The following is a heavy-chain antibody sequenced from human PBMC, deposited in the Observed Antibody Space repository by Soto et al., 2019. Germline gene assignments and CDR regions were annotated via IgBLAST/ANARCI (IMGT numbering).Heavy chain of an antibody. V-gene: IGHV1-69*06. CDR2: LIPIFGTA. CDR1: GGTFSSYA. J-gene: IGHJ3*02. Sequence: GASVKVSCKASGGTFSSYAISWVRQAPGRGLEWMGGLIPIFGTANSAQKFQGRVTITADKSTSTAYMKLLSLRSADTAVYYCARGSGMGAPDGSFDIWSRGTMVTVSS. D-gene: IGHD1-26*01. CDR3: ARGSGMGAPDGSFDI.